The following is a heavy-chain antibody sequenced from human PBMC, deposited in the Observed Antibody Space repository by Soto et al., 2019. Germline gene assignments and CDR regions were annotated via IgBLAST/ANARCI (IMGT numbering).Heavy chain of an antibody. CDR2: MNGDGTST. V-gene: IGHV3-74*01. J-gene: IGHJ6*02. Sequence: EVQLVESGGGLVQPGGSLRLSCAASGFSFNYYWMHWVRQVPGKGLVWVSRMNGDGTSTDYADSVKGRFTISRHNANNTLYLQMNSLRAEDTAVYYCAREGYDVWSGHYDYAIDVWGQGTTVTVSS. CDR1: GFSFNYYW. D-gene: IGHD3-3*01. CDR3: AREGYDVWSGHYDYAIDV.